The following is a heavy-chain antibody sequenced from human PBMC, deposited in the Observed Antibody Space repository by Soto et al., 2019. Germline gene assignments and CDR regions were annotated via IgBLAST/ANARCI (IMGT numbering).Heavy chain of an antibody. D-gene: IGHD3-16*01. CDR1: GGFLSESY. CDR2: INHVGGT. V-gene: IGHV4-34*01. Sequence: SETLSLTYAVYGGFLSESYWTLIRQPPGKGLEWIGEINHVGGTNYNPSLKSRVTMSVDTSQNQFSLRLISVTAADTAMYFCVRIRYQLPSSVLWLDPWGQGTPVTVSS. J-gene: IGHJ5*02. CDR3: VRIRYQLPSSVLWLDP.